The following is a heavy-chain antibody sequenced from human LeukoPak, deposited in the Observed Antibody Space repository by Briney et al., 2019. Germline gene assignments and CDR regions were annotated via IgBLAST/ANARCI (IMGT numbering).Heavy chain of an antibody. J-gene: IGHJ6*03. V-gene: IGHV4-4*07. CDR3: ARIQSGSYYGYYYYHYMDV. CDR1: GDSIRTYY. Sequence: SETLSLTRSVSGDSIRTYYWSWIRQPAGKGLESIGHFFTSGSTNYNPSLKSRVTLSVDTSKNHFSLKLSSVTAADTAVYYCARIQSGSYYGYYYYHYMDVWGKGTTVTISS. D-gene: IGHD3-10*01. CDR2: FFTSGST.